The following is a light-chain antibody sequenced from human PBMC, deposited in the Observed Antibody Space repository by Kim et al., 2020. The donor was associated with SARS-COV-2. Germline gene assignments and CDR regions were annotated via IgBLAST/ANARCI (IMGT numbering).Light chain of an antibody. V-gene: IGKV3-15*01. J-gene: IGKJ3*01. CDR1: QHISDS. CDR3: QQYNNGLS. Sequence: EIILTQSPGTLSVSPGERATLSCGAGQHISDSVAWYQQKPGQSPRLLLYGASTRATDVPPRFSGSVSGTEFTLTITSLQPDDFAVYYCQQYNNGLSFGPGTKVDIK. CDR2: GAS.